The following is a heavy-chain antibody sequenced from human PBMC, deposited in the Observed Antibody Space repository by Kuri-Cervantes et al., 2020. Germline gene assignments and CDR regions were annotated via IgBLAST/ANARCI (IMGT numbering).Heavy chain of an antibody. CDR2: ISSDSSYI. J-gene: IGHJ2*01. V-gene: IGHV3-21*01. Sequence: LSLTCAASGFTFSTYSMNWVRQAPGKGLEWVSSISSDSSYIYYADSLKGRFTISRDNAKNSLYLQMNSLRAEDTAVYYCARDGGYSYGPGWYFDLWGRGTLVTVSS. CDR1: GFTFSTYS. CDR3: ARDGGYSYGPGWYFDL. D-gene: IGHD5-18*01.